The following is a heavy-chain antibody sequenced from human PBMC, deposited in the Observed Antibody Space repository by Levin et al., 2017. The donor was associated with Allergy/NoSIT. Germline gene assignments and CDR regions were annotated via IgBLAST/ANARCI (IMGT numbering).Heavy chain of an antibody. CDR3: ARGGCRSTSCLDN. CDR1: GFTFCNYW. D-gene: IGHD2-2*01. CDR2: INSDGSNT. V-gene: IGHV3-74*01. Sequence: LSLTCAASGFTFCNYWMHWVRQAPGKGLVWVSHINSDGSNTNYADSVKGRFTISRDNAKNTLYLQMNSLRDEDTAVYYCARGGCRSTSCLDNWGQGTLVTVSP. J-gene: IGHJ4*02.